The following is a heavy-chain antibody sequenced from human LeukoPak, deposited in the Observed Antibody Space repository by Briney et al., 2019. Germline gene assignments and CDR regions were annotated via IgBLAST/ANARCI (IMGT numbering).Heavy chain of an antibody. Sequence: GESLQISCKGSGYTFTSYWISWVRQMPGKGLEWMGKIDPSDSYTIYSPSFQGHVTISGDKSISTVYLHWSSLQASDTAIYYCARQPGIAVADPFDFWGQGTLVTVSS. CDR1: GYTFTSYW. J-gene: IGHJ4*02. CDR3: ARQPGIAVADPFDF. V-gene: IGHV5-10-1*01. D-gene: IGHD6-19*01. CDR2: IDPSDSYT.